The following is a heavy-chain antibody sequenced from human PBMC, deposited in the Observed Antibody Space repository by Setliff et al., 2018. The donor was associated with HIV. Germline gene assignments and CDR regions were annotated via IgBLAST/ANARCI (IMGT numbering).Heavy chain of an antibody. CDR1: GYTFNNYG. CDR3: ASGRGIYDSGALEAYDI. V-gene: IGHV1-18*01. Sequence: GASVKVSCKASGYTFNNYGVMWVRQAPGQGLEWMGWISGYGNRKYAQKFEGRLTVTTDTSTSTAYMELRTLRSDDTAVYFCASGRGIYDSGALEAYDIWGQGTMVTVSS. D-gene: IGHD5-12*01. CDR2: ISGYGNR. J-gene: IGHJ3*02.